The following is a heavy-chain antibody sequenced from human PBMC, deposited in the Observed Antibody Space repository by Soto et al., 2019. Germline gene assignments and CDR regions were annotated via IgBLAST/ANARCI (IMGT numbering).Heavy chain of an antibody. V-gene: IGHV1-69*01. CDR1: GGTFRSYA. D-gene: IGHD7-27*01. Sequence: QVQLVQSGSEVKKPGSSVKVSCKASGGTFRSYAISCVRQASGQGLEWMGGIIPIFGTANYAQKFQGRVTITADESTSTAYMELSSLRSEDTAVYYCAVNWGNYYYYGMDVWGQGTTVTVSS. J-gene: IGHJ6*02. CDR3: AVNWGNYYYYGMDV. CDR2: IIPIFGTA.